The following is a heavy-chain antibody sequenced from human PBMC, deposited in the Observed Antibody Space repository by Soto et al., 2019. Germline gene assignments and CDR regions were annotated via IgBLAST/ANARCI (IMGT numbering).Heavy chain of an antibody. D-gene: IGHD1-1*01. J-gene: IGHJ4*02. V-gene: IGHV3-11*04. CDR3: ARDGVSSTDYTWNYGTYFDY. CDR1: GFTFSDCY. CDR2: ISSSGSTI. Sequence: GGSLRLSCAASGFTFSDCYMSWIRQAPGKGLEWVSDISSSGSTIYYADSVKGRFTISRDSSSQTLYLQMNSLRPDDTAMYYCARDGVSSTDYTWNYGTYFDYWGPGALVTVSS.